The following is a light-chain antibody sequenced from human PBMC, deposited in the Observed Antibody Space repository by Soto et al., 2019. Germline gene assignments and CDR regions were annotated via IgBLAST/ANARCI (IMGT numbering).Light chain of an antibody. CDR1: QSVSSY. CDR2: DAS. J-gene: IGKJ4*01. V-gene: IGKV3-11*01. CDR3: QQRSNWPALT. Sequence: EIVLTQSPATLSLSPGERATLSCRASQSVSSYLAWYPQKPGQAPRLLIYDASNRATGIPARFSGSGSGTDVTLTISSLEPEDFAVYYCQQRSNWPALTVGGGTKVEIK.